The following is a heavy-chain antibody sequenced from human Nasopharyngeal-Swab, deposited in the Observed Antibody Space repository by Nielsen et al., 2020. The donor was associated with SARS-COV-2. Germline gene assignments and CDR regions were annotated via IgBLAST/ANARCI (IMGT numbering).Heavy chain of an antibody. CDR2: SYIRGGT. Sequence: SETLSLTCIVSGDSIWNYYWSWFRQPPGEGLQWIGYSYIRGGTYYSPSLRGRVSISVDTSQNQFSLRLNSVTAADTAVYYCAATPPCASQSGCAFDSWSQGTRVTVSA. V-gene: IGHV4-4*08. J-gene: IGHJ3*01. D-gene: IGHD3-3*01. CDR3: AATPPCASQSGCAFDS. CDR1: GDSIWNYY.